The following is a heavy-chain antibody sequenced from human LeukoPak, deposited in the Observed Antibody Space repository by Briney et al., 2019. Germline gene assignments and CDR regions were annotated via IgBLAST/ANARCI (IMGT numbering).Heavy chain of an antibody. CDR3: ARVGGKGRGLAFDI. CDR2: ISSDGSLQ. Sequence: GGSLRLSCVASDFTFSKHGMHWVRQAPGKGPEWVASISSDGSLQFYTAHVKGRFTLSRDNSKNTLHLQMDSLTTEDTAVYYCARVGGKGRGLAFDIWGQGTMVTVSS. V-gene: IGHV3-30*02. J-gene: IGHJ3*02. D-gene: IGHD4-23*01. CDR1: DFTFSKHG.